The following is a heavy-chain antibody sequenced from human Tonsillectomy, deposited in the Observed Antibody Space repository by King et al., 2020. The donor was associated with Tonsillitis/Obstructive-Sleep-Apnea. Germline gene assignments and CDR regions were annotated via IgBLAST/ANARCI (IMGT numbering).Heavy chain of an antibody. V-gene: IGHV3-23*04. CDR2: ISGSGGRT. J-gene: IGHJ5*02. D-gene: IGHD2-15*01. CDR1: GFTFSSYA. CDR3: AKEPRRGYCSGGSCYPFPGWFDP. Sequence: VQLVESGGGLVQPGGSLRLSCAASGFTFSSYAMSWGRQAPGKGLEWVSAISGSGGRTYYADSVKGRFTLSREHSKNTLYLQMNSPRAEDTAVYYCAKEPRRGYCSGGSCYPFPGWFDPWGQGTLVTVSS.